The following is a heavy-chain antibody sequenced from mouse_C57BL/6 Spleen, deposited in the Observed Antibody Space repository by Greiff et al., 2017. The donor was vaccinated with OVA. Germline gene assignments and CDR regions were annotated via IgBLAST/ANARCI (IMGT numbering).Heavy chain of an antibody. CDR1: GYTFTSYW. CDR3: ARTYYGSSYEYYFDY. V-gene: IGHV1-52*01. D-gene: IGHD1-1*01. J-gene: IGHJ2*01. Sequence: QVQLQQSGAELVRPGSSVKLSCKASGYTFTSYWMHWVKQRPIQGLEWIGNIDPSDSETHYNQKFKDKATLTVDKSSSTAYMQLSSLTSEDSAVYYCARTYYGSSYEYYFDYWGQGTTLTVSS. CDR2: IDPSDSET.